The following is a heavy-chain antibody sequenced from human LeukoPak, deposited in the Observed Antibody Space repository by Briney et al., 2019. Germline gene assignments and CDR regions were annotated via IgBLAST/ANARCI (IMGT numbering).Heavy chain of an antibody. V-gene: IGHV3-7*01. CDR2: IRQDGSDK. J-gene: IGHJ3*02. Sequence: PGGSLRLSCAASGFTFSTYWMSWVRQAPGKGLEWVANIRQDGSDKYYVDSVKGRFTISRDNAQNSVYLQMASLRAEDTAVYYCAKGGVGAAFDIWGQGTMVTVSS. CDR1: GFTFSTYW. D-gene: IGHD3-16*01. CDR3: AKGGVGAAFDI.